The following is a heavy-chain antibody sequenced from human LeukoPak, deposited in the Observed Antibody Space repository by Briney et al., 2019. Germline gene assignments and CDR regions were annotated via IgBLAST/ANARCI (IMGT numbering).Heavy chain of an antibody. V-gene: IGHV4-59*08. D-gene: IGHD6-19*01. CDR2: IYYSGDT. Sequence: SETLSLTRTVSSGPISGYFWSWIRQPPGKALEGIGYIYYSGDTSYNPSLKSRVTISLDTSKNQFPLKLSSVTAAETAVYYCARQYYTSGPPRAFDYWGQGTLLTVSS. CDR1: SGPISGYF. CDR3: ARQYYTSGPPRAFDY. J-gene: IGHJ4*02.